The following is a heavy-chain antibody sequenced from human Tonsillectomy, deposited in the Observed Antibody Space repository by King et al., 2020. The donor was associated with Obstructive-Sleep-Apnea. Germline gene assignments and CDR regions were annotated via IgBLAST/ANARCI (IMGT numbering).Heavy chain of an antibody. CDR3: ARSQLGAFDV. Sequence: VQLVESGGGVVQPGGSLRLSCAVSGSTFSHYLMHWVRQAPGKGLGWVSRINNDGSETVYADSVKGRFTISRDNSKNTLFLQVNSLRAEDTAVYYCARSQLGAFDVWGQGTMVTVSS. D-gene: IGHD3-16*01. J-gene: IGHJ3*01. V-gene: IGHV3-74*02. CDR1: GSTFSHYL. CDR2: INNDGSET.